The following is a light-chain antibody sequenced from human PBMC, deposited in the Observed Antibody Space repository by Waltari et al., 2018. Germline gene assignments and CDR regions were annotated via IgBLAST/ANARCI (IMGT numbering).Light chain of an antibody. CDR1: QSISGW. Sequence: DIQMTQSPSTLSASVGDRVTIICRASQSISGWLAWYQQKPGKAPKLLIYQASTLQGGVPSRFSGSGSGTEFTLIISSLQPDYFATYYCQQYYSYPYTFGQGTKLEFK. J-gene: IGKJ2*01. CDR2: QAS. CDR3: QQYYSYPYT. V-gene: IGKV1-5*02.